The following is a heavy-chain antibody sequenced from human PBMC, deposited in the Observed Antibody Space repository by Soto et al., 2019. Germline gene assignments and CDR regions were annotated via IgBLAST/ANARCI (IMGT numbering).Heavy chain of an antibody. Sequence: EVQLLESGGGSVQPGGSLRLSCATSGFTFSSYAMSWVRQAPGKGLEWVSAISGSGGSTNYADSAEGRFTISRDNSKNTLYMQMSSLRDEDTSVYYCAKAGGIAVPGSHLDYWGQGNLVTCSS. CDR2: ISGSGGST. V-gene: IGHV3-23*01. J-gene: IGHJ4*02. D-gene: IGHD6-19*01. CDR1: GFTFSSYA. CDR3: AKAGGIAVPGSHLDY.